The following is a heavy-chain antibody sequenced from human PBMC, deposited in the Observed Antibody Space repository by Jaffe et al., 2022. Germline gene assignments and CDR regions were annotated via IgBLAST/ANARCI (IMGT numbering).Heavy chain of an antibody. CDR1: GGSISSGSYY. CDR2: IYTSGST. CDR3: ARGLLAGYSSSWAWFDP. V-gene: IGHV4-61*02. Sequence: QVQLQESGPGLVKPSQTLSLTCTVSGGSISSGSYYWSWIRQPAGKGLEWIGRIYTSGSTNYNPSLKSRVTISVDTSKNQFSLKLSSVTAADTAVYYCARGLLAGYSSSWAWFDPWGQGTLVTVSS. D-gene: IGHD6-13*01. J-gene: IGHJ5*02.